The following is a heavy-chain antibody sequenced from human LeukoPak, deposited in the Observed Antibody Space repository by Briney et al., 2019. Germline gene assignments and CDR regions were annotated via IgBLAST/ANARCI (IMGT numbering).Heavy chain of an antibody. V-gene: IGHV1-2*06. CDR2: IDPNTGDT. J-gene: IGHJ4*02. CDR3: TRIIDY. Sequence: ASVKVSCKASGYTFTNYYIHWVRQAPGRGLEWMGRIDPNTGDTNYAQKFQGRVTMTRDTSISTAYMELSRLRSDDTAVYYCTRIIDYWGQGTLVTVSS. CDR1: GYTFTNYY.